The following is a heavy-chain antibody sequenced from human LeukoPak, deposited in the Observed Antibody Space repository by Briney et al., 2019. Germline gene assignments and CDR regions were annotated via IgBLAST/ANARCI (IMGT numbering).Heavy chain of an antibody. D-gene: IGHD3-22*01. Sequence: PSETLSLTCTVSGGSISSSSYYWGWIRQPPGKGLEWIGSIYYSGSTYYNPSLKSRVTISVDTSKNQFSLKLGSVTAADTAVYYCAIQTYYYDSSGYYRQDYWGQGTLVTVSS. CDR1: GGSISSSSYY. CDR3: AIQTYYYDSSGYYRQDY. J-gene: IGHJ4*02. V-gene: IGHV4-39*01. CDR2: IYYSGST.